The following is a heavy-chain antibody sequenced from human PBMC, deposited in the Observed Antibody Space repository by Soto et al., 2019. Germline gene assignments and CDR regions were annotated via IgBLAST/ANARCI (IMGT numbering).Heavy chain of an antibody. V-gene: IGHV3-23*01. CDR1: GFTFSSYA. CDR3: AKYAGFSPGVRFNFDY. CDR2: ISGTDGAT. J-gene: IGHJ4*02. Sequence: EVQMLESGGALIQPGGSLRLSCAASGFTFSSYAMSWVRQTSGKGLQWVSTISGTDGATYYAASVKGRFTISRDNSQNILYLQLNNVRAEDTAIYYCAKYAGFSPGVRFNFDYWGQGTLVTVSS. D-gene: IGHD7-27*01.